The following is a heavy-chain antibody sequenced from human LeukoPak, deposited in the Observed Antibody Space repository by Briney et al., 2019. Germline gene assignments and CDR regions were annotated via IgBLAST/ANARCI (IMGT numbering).Heavy chain of an antibody. V-gene: IGHV3-30*18. CDR3: AKPSYGSGMWDQYYFDY. CDR2: ISYDGNNK. Sequence: PGGSLRLSCAASGFTFSSYAMHWVRQAPGKGLEWVAVISYDGNNKYYADSVKGRFTISRDNSKNTLYLQMNSLRPEDTAVYYCAKPSYGSGMWDQYYFDYWGQGTLVTVSS. D-gene: IGHD3-10*01. CDR1: GFTFSSYA. J-gene: IGHJ4*02.